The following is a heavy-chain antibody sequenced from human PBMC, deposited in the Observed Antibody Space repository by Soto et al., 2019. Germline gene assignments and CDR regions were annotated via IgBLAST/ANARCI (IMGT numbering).Heavy chain of an antibody. D-gene: IGHD1-26*01. J-gene: IGHJ4*02. CDR2: IYTSGST. CDR1: GGSISSYY. CDR3: AADGGSYYGYFDY. V-gene: IGHV4-4*07. Sequence: PSETLSLTCTVSGGSISSYYWRWIRQPAWKGLEWIVRIYTSGSTNYNPSLKSRVNMAVDTSKNQFSLKLSSVTAADTAVYYCAADGGSYYGYFDYGGQGTLVTVSS.